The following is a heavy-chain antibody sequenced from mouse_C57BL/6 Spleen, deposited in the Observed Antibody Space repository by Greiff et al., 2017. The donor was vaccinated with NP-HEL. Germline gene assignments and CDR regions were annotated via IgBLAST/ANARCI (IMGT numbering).Heavy chain of an antibody. CDR3: ARGSIYWYFDV. D-gene: IGHD1-1*01. CDR1: GYSITSGYY. J-gene: IGHJ1*03. CDR2: ISYDGSN. V-gene: IGHV3-6*01. Sequence: EVKLQESGPGLVKPSQSLSLTCSVTGYSITSGYYWNWIRQFPGNKLEWMGYISYDGSNNYNPSLKNRISITRDTSKNQFFLKLNSVTTEDTATYYCARGSIYWYFDVWGTGTTVTVSS.